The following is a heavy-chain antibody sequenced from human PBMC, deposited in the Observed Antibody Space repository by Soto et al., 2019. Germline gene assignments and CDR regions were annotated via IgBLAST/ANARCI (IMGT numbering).Heavy chain of an antibody. V-gene: IGHV4-34*01. CDR1: GGSFSGYY. J-gene: IGHJ4*02. CDR2: INHSGST. Sequence: PSETLSLTCAVYGGSFSGYYWSWIRQPPGKGLEWIGEINHSGSTNYNPSLKSRVTTSLDTSKNQFSLKLSSVTAADTAVYYCARGSWYYDSSGYLDYWGQGTQVTVSS. D-gene: IGHD3-22*01. CDR3: ARGSWYYDSSGYLDY.